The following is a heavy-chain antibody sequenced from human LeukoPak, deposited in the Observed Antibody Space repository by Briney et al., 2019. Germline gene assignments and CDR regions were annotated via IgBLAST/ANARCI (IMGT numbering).Heavy chain of an antibody. CDR2: VYYTGST. Sequence: SETLSLTCTVSGGYISSYYWSWIRQPPGEGLEWIGYVYYTGSTNYNPSLKSRVIISVDTSKNQFSLKLSSVTAADTAVYYCARVWEWRGYMDVWGKGTTVTISS. CDR3: ARVWEWRGYMDV. D-gene: IGHD1-26*01. J-gene: IGHJ6*03. CDR1: GGYISSYY. V-gene: IGHV4-59*01.